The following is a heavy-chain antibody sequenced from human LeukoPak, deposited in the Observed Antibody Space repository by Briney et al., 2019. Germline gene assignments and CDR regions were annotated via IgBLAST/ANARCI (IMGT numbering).Heavy chain of an antibody. CDR1: GYTFTGYY. D-gene: IGHD1-26*01. V-gene: IGHV1-2*02. CDR2: INPNSGGT. J-gene: IGHJ3*02. Sequence: ASVRVSCKASGYTFTGYYMHWVRQAPGQGLEWMGWINPNSGGTNYAQKFQGRVTMTRDTSISTAYMELSRLRSDDTAVYYCARDRSGSYHPADDAFDIWGQGTMVTVSS. CDR3: ARDRSGSYHPADDAFDI.